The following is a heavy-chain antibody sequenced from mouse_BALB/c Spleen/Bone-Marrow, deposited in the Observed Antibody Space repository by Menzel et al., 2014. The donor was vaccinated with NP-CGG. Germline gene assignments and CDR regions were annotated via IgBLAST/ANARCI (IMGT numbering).Heavy chain of an antibody. CDR1: GYTFTDYA. V-gene: IGHV1-67*01. Sequence: VQLQQSGPELVRPGVSVKISCKGSGYTFTDYAMHWVKQSHAKSLEWIGVISTYSGNTNYNQKFKGKATMTVDKSSSTAYMELARLTSEDSAIYYCARGGYGSSYDWFAYWGQGTLVTVSA. CDR3: ARGGYGSSYDWFAY. J-gene: IGHJ3*01. D-gene: IGHD1-1*01. CDR2: ISTYSGNT.